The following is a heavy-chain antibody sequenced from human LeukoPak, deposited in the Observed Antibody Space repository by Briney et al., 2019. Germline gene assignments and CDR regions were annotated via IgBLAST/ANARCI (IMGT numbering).Heavy chain of an antibody. CDR1: GYTFTTYA. Sequence: ASVKVSCKASGYTFTTYAMNWVRQAPGQALEWMGWINPNSGGTNYAQKFQGRVTMTRDTSISTAYMELSRLRSDDTAVYYCARDYGDHDDNDYWGQGTLVTVSS. D-gene: IGHD4-17*01. V-gene: IGHV1-2*02. CDR2: INPNSGGT. CDR3: ARDYGDHDDNDY. J-gene: IGHJ4*02.